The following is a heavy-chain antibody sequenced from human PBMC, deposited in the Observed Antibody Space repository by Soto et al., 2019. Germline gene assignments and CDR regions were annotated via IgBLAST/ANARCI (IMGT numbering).Heavy chain of an antibody. CDR3: ATDAENGKLVEDDFDI. Sequence: GGSLRLSCAASGFTFSDYYMRWIRQAPGKGLEWVSYISSSGSTIYYADSVKGRFTISRDNAKNSLYLQMNSLRAEDMAVYYCATDAENGKLVEDDFDIWGQGTMATVSS. V-gene: IGHV3-11*01. J-gene: IGHJ3*02. CDR1: GFTFSDYY. D-gene: IGHD3-9*01. CDR2: ISSSGSTI.